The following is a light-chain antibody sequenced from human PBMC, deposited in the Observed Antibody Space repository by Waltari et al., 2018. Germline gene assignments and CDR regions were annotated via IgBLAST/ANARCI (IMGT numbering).Light chain of an antibody. CDR3: SAWDTSLNAWV. V-gene: IGLV10-54*04. Sequence: QAGLTQPPSVSQGLRQTATLTCTGNSNNVGNQGAAWLQQHQGHPPKLLSYRNNNRPSGISGRFSASRSGNTAFLTITGLQPEDEADYYCSAWDTSLNAWVFGGGTRLTVL. J-gene: IGLJ3*02. CDR1: SNNVGNQG. CDR2: RNN.